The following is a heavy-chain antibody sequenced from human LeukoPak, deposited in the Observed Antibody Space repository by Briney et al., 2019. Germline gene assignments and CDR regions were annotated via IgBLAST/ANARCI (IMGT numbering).Heavy chain of an antibody. V-gene: IGHV3-23*01. Sequence: GGSLPLSCLGSVLSPSHCVLLSLRQAPGKGLGWVSTISVGAEYIFYADSGRGRFTISRDNTNNAVRMQVHSLRAEETVLYYCARVPSYLKYLVVWGQGTLVIVSS. CDR1: VLSPSHCV. D-gene: IGHD2/OR15-2a*01. J-gene: IGHJ4*02. CDR2: ISVGAEYI. CDR3: ARVPSYLKYLVV.